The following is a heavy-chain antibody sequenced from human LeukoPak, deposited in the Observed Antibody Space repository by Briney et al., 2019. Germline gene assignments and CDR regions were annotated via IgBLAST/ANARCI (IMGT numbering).Heavy chain of an antibody. CDR3: TGHHQAYSRTY. J-gene: IGHJ4*02. CDR2: ISGSGGST. D-gene: IGHD4-11*01. V-gene: IGHV3-23*01. CDR1: GFTFSSYG. Sequence: GGSLRLSCAASGFTFSSYGMSWVRRAPGKGLEWVSAISGSGGSTYYADSVKGRFTISRDNSKNTLYLQMSSLRAEDTAVYYCTGHHQAYSRTYWGQGTLVTVSS.